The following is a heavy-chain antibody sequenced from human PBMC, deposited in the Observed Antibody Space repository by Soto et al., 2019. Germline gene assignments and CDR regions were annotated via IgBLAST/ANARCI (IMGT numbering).Heavy chain of an antibody. CDR2: IQSSGTT. CDR3: ARDTPDYGETEGHDY. CDR1: GFTVSSKY. V-gene: IGHV3-66*01. D-gene: IGHD4-17*01. Sequence: GGSLRLSCAASGFTVSSKYMSWVRQAPGGRLWGVSLIQSSGTTYYADSVKGRFTISRDNAKNTLHLQMDSLRAEDTAVYYCARDTPDYGETEGHDYWGQGTLVTVSS. J-gene: IGHJ4*01.